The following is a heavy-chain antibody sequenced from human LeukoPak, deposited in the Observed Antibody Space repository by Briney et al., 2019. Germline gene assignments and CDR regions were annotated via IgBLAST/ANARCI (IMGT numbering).Heavy chain of an antibody. CDR2: IHSGGRT. Sequence: GGSLRLSCAASGLTVTRNYINWVRQAPGKGLEWVSVIHSGGRTYYADSVKGRFTISRDNSKNTLYLQMNSLRAEDTAVYYCAKDLVRGVTSYYFDYWGQGTLVTVSS. V-gene: IGHV3-53*01. J-gene: IGHJ4*02. D-gene: IGHD3-10*01. CDR1: GLTVTRNY. CDR3: AKDLVRGVTSYYFDY.